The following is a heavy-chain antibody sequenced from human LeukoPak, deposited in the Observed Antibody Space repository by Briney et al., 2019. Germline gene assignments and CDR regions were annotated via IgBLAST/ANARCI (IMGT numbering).Heavy chain of an antibody. Sequence: GASVKVSCKASGYTFTGYYMHWVRQAPGQGLEWMGWINPNSGGTNYAQKFQGRVTMTRDTSISTAYMELSSLRSEDTAVYYCARDRLGAMVRGVITLPVWFDPWGQGTLVTVSS. CDR2: INPNSGGT. CDR3: ARDRLGAMVRGVITLPVWFDP. V-gene: IGHV1-2*02. D-gene: IGHD3-10*01. CDR1: GYTFTGYY. J-gene: IGHJ5*02.